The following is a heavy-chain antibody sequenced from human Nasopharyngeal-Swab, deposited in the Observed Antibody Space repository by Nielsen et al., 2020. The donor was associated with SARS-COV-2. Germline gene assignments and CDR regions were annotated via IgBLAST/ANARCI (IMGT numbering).Heavy chain of an antibody. J-gene: IGHJ4*02. CDR3: ARAPVVVPAASGLAFNY. Sequence: ASVKVSCKASGYTFTSYGISWVRQAPGQGLEWMGWISAYNGNTNYAQKLQGRVTVTTDTSTSTAYMELRSLRSDDTAVYYCARAPVVVPAASGLAFNYWGQGTLVTVSS. CDR1: GYTFTSYG. D-gene: IGHD2-2*01. V-gene: IGHV1-18*01. CDR2: ISAYNGNT.